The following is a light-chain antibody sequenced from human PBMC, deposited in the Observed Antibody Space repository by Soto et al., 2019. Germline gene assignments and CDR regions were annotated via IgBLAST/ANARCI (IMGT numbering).Light chain of an antibody. CDR1: QSVSSNY. CDR2: DAS. V-gene: IGKV3-20*01. J-gene: IGKJ4*01. Sequence: EIVLTQSPGTLSLSPGERATLSCRASQSVSSNYLVWYQQKPGQAPRLLVVDASNRATGIPDRFSGSGSGTDFTRTISRLDPEDFAVYYCKQYGSAPLTVGGGTKVEIK. CDR3: KQYGSAPLT.